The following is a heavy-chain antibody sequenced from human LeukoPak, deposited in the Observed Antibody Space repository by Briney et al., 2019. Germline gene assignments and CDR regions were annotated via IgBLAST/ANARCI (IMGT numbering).Heavy chain of an antibody. Sequence: GGSLRLSCAASGSTLNRYWMSWVRQAPGKGLEWVANINEDGGERHYVDSVKGRFTISRDNAKNSLYLQMNSLGAEDTAVYYCARGGNLENWGGGTLVTVSS. D-gene: IGHD1-14*01. V-gene: IGHV3-7*01. CDR3: ARGGNLEN. J-gene: IGHJ4*02. CDR1: GSTLNRYW. CDR2: INEDGGER.